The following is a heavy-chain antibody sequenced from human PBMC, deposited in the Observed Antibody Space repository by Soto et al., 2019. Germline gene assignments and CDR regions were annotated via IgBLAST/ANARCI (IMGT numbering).Heavy chain of an antibody. J-gene: IGHJ4*01. D-gene: IGHD1-26*01. CDR2: IKSKRDGGTT. CDR1: GFDFSYGR. V-gene: IGHV3-15*05. CDR3: STDEWE. Sequence: EVQLVESGGGFGKPGGSLRLPCAASGFDFSYGRMSWVRQVPGKGLEWVGRIKSKRDGGTTDYAAPVKGRFTISRDDSKNMLFLQMDSLKIEDTAVYYCSTDEWEWGQGALVTVSS.